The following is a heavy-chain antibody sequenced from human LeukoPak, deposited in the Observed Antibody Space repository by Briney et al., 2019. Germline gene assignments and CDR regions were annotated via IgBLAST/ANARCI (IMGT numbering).Heavy chain of an antibody. CDR2: INPNSGGT. J-gene: IGHJ6*03. CDR3: ARVRGVTYYYYYMDV. CDR1: GYTFTGYY. Sequence: ASVKVSCKASGYTFTGYYMHWVRQAPGQGLEWMGWINPNSGGTNYAQKFQGRVTMTRDTSISTAYMELSRLRSDDTAVYYCARVRGVTYYYYYMDVWGKGTTVTVSS. D-gene: IGHD3-10*01. V-gene: IGHV1-2*02.